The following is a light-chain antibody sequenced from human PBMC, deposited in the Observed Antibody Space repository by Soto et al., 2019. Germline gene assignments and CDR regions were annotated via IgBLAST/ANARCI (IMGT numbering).Light chain of an antibody. Sequence: QSVLTQPASVSGSPGQSITMSCTGTSSDVGGHNYVSWYQQHPGRAPKLMIYEVSNRPSGVSNRFSGSKSGNTASLTISGLQPEDEADYYCSSYTSSSTYVFGTGTKVTVL. V-gene: IGLV2-14*01. CDR1: SSDVGGHNY. J-gene: IGLJ1*01. CDR3: SSYTSSSTYV. CDR2: EVS.